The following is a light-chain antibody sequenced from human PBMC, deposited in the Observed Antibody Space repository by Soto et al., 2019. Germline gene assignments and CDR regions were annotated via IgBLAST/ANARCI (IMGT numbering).Light chain of an antibody. CDR3: QQYGSSSTWT. CDR1: QSVSSSY. Sequence: ENVLTPSPGTPSLSPREKATPSRRAHQSVSSSYLAWYQQKPGQAPRLLIYGASSRATGIPDRFSGSGSGTDFTLTISRLEPEDFAVYYCQQYGSSSTWTFGQGTKEDIK. V-gene: IGKV3-20*01. CDR2: GAS. J-gene: IGKJ1*01.